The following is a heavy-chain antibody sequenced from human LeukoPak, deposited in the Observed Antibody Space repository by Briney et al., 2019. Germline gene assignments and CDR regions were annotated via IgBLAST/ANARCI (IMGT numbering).Heavy chain of an antibody. CDR2: ISYDGSNK. CDR1: GFTFSSYA. D-gene: IGHD6-19*01. J-gene: IGHJ4*02. CDR3: VRGFGSGSDYYFDY. Sequence: GGSLRLSCAASGFTFSSYAMHWVRQAPGKGLEWVAVISYDGSNKYYADSVKGRFTISRDNSKNTLYLQMNSLRAEDTAVYYCVRGFGSGSDYYFDYWGQGTLVTVSS. V-gene: IGHV3-30*04.